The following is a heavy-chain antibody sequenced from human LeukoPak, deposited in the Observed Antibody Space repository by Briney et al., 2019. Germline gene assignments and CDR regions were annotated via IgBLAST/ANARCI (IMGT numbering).Heavy chain of an antibody. V-gene: IGHV1-69*05. CDR2: IIPIFGTA. D-gene: IGHD3-22*01. J-gene: IGHJ4*02. CDR3: AREYYYDSSGYPY. Sequence: ASVKVSCKASGGTFSSYTISWVRQAPGQGLEWMGGIIPIFGTANYAQKFQGRVTITTDESTSTAYMELSSLRSEDTAVYYCAREYYYDSSGYPYWGQGTLVTVSS. CDR1: GGTFSSYT.